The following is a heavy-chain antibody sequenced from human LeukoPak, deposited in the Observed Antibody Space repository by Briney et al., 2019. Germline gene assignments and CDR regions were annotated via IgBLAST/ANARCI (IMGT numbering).Heavy chain of an antibody. CDR2: ISGDGSVT. V-gene: IGHV3-74*01. J-gene: IGHJ5*02. Sequence: GGSLRLSCADSGFTFRRYWRHWVRQTPGKGLVWVSCISGDGSVTRYADAVKGRFTISRDNTRNTLYLQMHSLRVEDMAVYYCATAGGETSRMGFDPWGQGSLVTVSS. CDR1: GFTFRRYW. CDR3: ATAGGETSRMGFDP. D-gene: IGHD4-17*01.